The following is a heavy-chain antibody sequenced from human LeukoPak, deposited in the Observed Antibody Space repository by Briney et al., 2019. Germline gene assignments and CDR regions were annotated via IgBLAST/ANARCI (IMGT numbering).Heavy chain of an antibody. CDR2: IYTSGST. V-gene: IGHV4-4*07. J-gene: IGHJ5*02. D-gene: IGHD3-3*01. CDR1: GGSISSYY. Sequence: SETLSLTCTVSGGSISSYYWSWIRQPAGKGLEWIGRIYTSGSTNYNPSLKSRVTMSVDTSKNQFSLKLSSMTAADTAVYYCARQKKTSAYYDFWSGYPDWFDPWGQGTLVTVSS. CDR3: ARQKKTSAYYDFWSGYPDWFDP.